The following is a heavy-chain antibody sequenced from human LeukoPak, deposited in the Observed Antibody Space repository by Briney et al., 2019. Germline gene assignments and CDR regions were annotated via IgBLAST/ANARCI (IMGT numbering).Heavy chain of an antibody. CDR2: IYYSGST. V-gene: IGHV4-59*01. Sequence: PSETLSLTCTVSGGSISSYYWSWIRQPPGKGLEWIGYIYYSGSTNYNPSLKSRVTISVDTSKNQFSLKLSFVTAADTAVYYCARGTFDYWGQGTLVTVSS. CDR3: ARGTFDY. CDR1: GGSISSYY. J-gene: IGHJ4*02.